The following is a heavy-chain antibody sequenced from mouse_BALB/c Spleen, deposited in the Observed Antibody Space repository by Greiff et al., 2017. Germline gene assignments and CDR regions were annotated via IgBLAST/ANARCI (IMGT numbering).Heavy chain of an antibody. CDR2: ISSGGSYT. Sequence: EVQLQESGGGLVKPGGSLKLSCAASGFTFSSYAMSWVRQTPEKRLEWVATISSGGSYTYYPDSVKGRFTISRDNAKNTLYLQMSSLRSEDTAMYYCARHGYRPAMDYWGQGTSVTVSS. J-gene: IGHJ4*01. CDR1: GFTFSSYA. V-gene: IGHV5-9-3*01. CDR3: ARHGYRPAMDY.